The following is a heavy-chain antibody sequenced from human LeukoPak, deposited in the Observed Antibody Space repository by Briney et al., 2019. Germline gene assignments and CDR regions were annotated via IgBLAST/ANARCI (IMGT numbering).Heavy chain of an antibody. D-gene: IGHD5-18*01. CDR3: AHRDTTMVRVDY. J-gene: IGHJ4*02. CDR2: IKSKTDGGTT. Sequence: PGGSLRLSCAASGFTFRDAAMSWVRQAPGKGLEWVGRIKSKTDGGTTDYAAPVKGRFTISRDDSKNTLYLQMSSLKTEDTAVYFCAHRDTTMVRVDYWGQGTLVTVSS. CDR1: GFTFRDAA. V-gene: IGHV3-15*01.